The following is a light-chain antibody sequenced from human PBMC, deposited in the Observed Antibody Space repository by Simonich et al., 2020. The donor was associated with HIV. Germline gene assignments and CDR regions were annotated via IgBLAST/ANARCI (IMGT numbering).Light chain of an antibody. J-gene: IGKJ1*01. V-gene: IGKV3-15*01. CDR3: QQYNKLPPWT. CDR2: CAS. Sequence: EIVMTQSPATLSVSPGERPPPPGRASQSFSSNLAWYQQKPGQAPRLLIYCASTRATGIPARFSGSGSGTEFTLTISSLQSEDFAVYYCQQYNKLPPWTFGQGTKVEIK. CDR1: QSFSSN.